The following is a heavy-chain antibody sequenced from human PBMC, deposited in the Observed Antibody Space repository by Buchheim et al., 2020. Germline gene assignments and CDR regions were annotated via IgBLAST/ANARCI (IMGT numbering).Heavy chain of an antibody. CDR1: GFTSGFTFSITW. CDR2: IKSRNDGGTT. CDR3: TTDTPESSAWSNNH. D-gene: IGHD6-19*01. Sequence: EVQLVESGGGLVKPGGSLRLSCAASGFTSGFTFSITWMNWVRQAPGKVLEWVARIKSRNDGGTTHYSAPVRGRFTVSRDDSRSTVDLEMRSLKSEDTAIYFCTTDTPESSAWSNNHWGQGTL. V-gene: IGHV3-15*07. J-gene: IGHJ5*02.